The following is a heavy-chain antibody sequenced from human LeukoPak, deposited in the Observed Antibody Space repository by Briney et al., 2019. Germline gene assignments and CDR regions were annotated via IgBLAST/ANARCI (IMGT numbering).Heavy chain of an antibody. Sequence: SETLSLTCAVYGGSFSGYYWSWIRQPPGKGLEWIGEINHSGSTNYNPSLKSRATISVDTSKNQFSLKLSSVTAADTAVYYCARASLYCSSTSCYHHYFDYWGQGTLVTVSS. D-gene: IGHD2-2*01. V-gene: IGHV4-34*01. CDR3: ARASLYCSSTSCYHHYFDY. CDR2: INHSGST. CDR1: GGSFSGYY. J-gene: IGHJ4*02.